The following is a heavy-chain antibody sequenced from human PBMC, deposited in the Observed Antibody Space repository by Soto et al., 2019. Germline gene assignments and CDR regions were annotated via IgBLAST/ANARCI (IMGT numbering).Heavy chain of an antibody. CDR2: ISGSGGST. CDR1: GFTFSSYA. D-gene: IGHD3-22*01. V-gene: IGHV3-23*01. CDR3: AKDLNYYDSSGINNWFDP. Sequence: QPGESLTLSCAASGFTFSSYAMSWVRQAPGKGLEWVSAISGSGGSTYYADSVKGRFTISRENSKNTLYLQMNSLRAEDTAVYYCAKDLNYYDSSGINNWFDPWGQGTLVTVSS. J-gene: IGHJ5*02.